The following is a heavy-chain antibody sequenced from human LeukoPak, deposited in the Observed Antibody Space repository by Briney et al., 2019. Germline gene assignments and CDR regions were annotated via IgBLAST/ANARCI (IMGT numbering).Heavy chain of an antibody. J-gene: IGHJ4*02. CDR2: ISGSGGST. Sequence: GGSLRLSCAASGFTFSSYAMSWVRQAPGKGLEWVSAISGSGGSTYYADSVKGRFTISRDNSKNTLYLQMNSLRAEDTAVYYCAKDLPVVYCSSTSCPSFDYWGQGVLVAVSS. CDR1: GFTFSSYA. V-gene: IGHV3-23*01. D-gene: IGHD2-2*01. CDR3: AKDLPVVYCSSTSCPSFDY.